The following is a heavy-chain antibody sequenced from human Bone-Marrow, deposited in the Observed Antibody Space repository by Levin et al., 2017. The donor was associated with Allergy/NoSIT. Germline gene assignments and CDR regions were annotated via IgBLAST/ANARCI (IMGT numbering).Heavy chain of an antibody. CDR1: GGSISSYY. Sequence: PGGSLRLSCTVSGGSISSYYWSWIRQPPGKGLEWIGYIYYSGSTNYNPSLKSRVTISVDTSKNQFSLKLSSVTAADTAVYYCARAVAYYDFWSGYYTADAFDIWGQGTMVTVSS. CDR2: IYYSGST. V-gene: IGHV4-59*01. D-gene: IGHD3-3*01. J-gene: IGHJ3*02. CDR3: ARAVAYYDFWSGYYTADAFDI.